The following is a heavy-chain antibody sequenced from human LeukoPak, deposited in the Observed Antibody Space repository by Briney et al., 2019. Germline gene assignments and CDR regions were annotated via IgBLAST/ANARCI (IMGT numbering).Heavy chain of an antibody. Sequence: PGGSLRLSCAASGLTVSSNYMSWVRQAPGKGLEWVSVIYSGGSTYYADSVKGRFTISRDNSKNTLYLQMNSLRAEDTAVYYCARCTTYYDFWSGPTLDYFDYWGQGTLVTVSS. CDR1: GLTVSSNY. J-gene: IGHJ4*02. CDR2: IYSGGST. V-gene: IGHV3-53*01. CDR3: ARCTTYYDFWSGPTLDYFDY. D-gene: IGHD3-3*01.